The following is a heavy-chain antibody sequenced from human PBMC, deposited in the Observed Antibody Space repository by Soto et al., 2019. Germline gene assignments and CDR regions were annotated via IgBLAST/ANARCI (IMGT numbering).Heavy chain of an antibody. J-gene: IGHJ6*03. CDR2: IYYSGST. V-gene: IGHV4-59*08. D-gene: IGHD1-26*01. Sequence: SETLSLTCTVSGGSISSYYWSWIRQPPGKGLEWIGYIYYSGSTNYNPSLKSRVTISVDTSKNQFSLKLSSVTAADTAVYYCAHWPRGSSDDYYYMDVWGKGTTVTVSS. CDR3: AHWPRGSSDDYYYMDV. CDR1: GGSISSYY.